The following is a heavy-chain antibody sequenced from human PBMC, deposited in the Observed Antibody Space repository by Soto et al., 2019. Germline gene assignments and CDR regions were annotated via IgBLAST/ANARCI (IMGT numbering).Heavy chain of an antibody. CDR2: ISYSGST. CDR1: GGSISSGGYY. V-gene: IGHV4-31*03. J-gene: IGHJ6*02. CDR3: ARDRGGLGTGMDV. D-gene: IGHD7-27*01. Sequence: LSLTCTVSGGSISSGGYYWSWIRQRPGKGLEWIGYISYSGSTYYNPSLKSRVTISVDTSKNQFSLKLNSVTAADTAVYYCARDRGGLGTGMDVWGQGTTVTVSS.